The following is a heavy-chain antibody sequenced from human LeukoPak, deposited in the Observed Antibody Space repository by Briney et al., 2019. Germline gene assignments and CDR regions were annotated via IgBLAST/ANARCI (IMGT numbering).Heavy chain of an antibody. CDR1: GFTVSSNY. D-gene: IGHD5-24*01. Sequence: QPGGSLRLSCAASGFTVSSNYMGSVRQAPGKGLEWVSVIYSGGSTYYADSVKGRFTISRDNSKDTLFLQMNSLRAEDTAIYYCARDIQLSTWGLGTMVTVSS. J-gene: IGHJ3*01. CDR3: ARDIQLST. CDR2: IYSGGST. V-gene: IGHV3-53*01.